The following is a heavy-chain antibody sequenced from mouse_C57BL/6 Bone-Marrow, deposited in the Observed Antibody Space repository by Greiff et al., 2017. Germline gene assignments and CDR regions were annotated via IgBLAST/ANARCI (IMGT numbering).Heavy chain of an antibody. Sequence: QVQLQQSGAELARPGASVKLSCKASGYTFTSYGISWVKQRTGQGLEWIGEIYPRSGNTYYNEKFKGKATLTADKSSSTAYMELRSLPSEDSAVYFCARWGLPNYSNFYYAMDYWGQGTSVTVSS. J-gene: IGHJ4*01. D-gene: IGHD2-5*01. CDR2: IYPRSGNT. CDR3: ARWGLPNYSNFYYAMDY. CDR1: GYTFTSYG. V-gene: IGHV1-81*01.